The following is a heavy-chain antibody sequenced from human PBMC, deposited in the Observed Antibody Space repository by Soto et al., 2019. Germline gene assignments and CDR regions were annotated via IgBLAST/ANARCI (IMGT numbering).Heavy chain of an antibody. Sequence: QVQLQQSGPRLVKPSGTLSLTCSVSGGSISSSNWWSWVRQPPGKGLERIGEIYHSGITNYNPSLKSRVTISVDKSKNLFSLKLSAVTAADTAVYYCARTAAAGTYLDYWGQGTLVTVSS. V-gene: IGHV4-4*02. CDR2: IYHSGIT. CDR1: GGSISSSNW. D-gene: IGHD6-13*01. CDR3: ARTAAAGTYLDY. J-gene: IGHJ4*02.